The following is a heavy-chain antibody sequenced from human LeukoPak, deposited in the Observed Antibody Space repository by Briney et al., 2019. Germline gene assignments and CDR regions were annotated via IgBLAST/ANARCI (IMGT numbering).Heavy chain of an antibody. CDR2: ISGSGGST. Sequence: PGGSLRLSCVASEFTFDDYGMSWVRQAPGKGLEWVSAISGSGGSTYYADSVKGRFTISRDNSKNTLYLQMNSLRAEDTAVYYCAKDLGAVAGSYYFDYWGQGTLVTVSS. J-gene: IGHJ4*02. CDR1: EFTFDDYG. D-gene: IGHD6-19*01. CDR3: AKDLGAVAGSYYFDY. V-gene: IGHV3-23*01.